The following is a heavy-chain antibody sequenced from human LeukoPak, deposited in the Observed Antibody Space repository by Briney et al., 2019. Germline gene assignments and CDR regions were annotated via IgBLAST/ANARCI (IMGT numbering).Heavy chain of an antibody. D-gene: IGHD5-18*01. J-gene: IGHJ4*02. V-gene: IGHV3-30*02. CDR1: GFTFSSYG. Sequence: GGSLRLSCAASGFTFSSYGMHWARQAPAKGLEGVAFIRYDGSKKYYADSVKDRFTDSSNNSKNTLYLQMNSLRAEETAGYYCAKALIPRDTAMVKGYWGQGTLVTVSS. CDR2: IRYDGSKK. CDR3: AKALIPRDTAMVKGY.